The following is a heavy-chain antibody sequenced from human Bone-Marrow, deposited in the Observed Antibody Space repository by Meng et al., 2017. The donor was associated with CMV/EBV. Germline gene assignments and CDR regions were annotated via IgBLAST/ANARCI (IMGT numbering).Heavy chain of an antibody. V-gene: IGHV3-23*03. CDR1: GFTFSNYA. CDR2: IYSGGSRT. Sequence: GESLKISCAASGFTFSNYAMSWVRQAPGKGLEWVSIIYSGGSRTYYADSVKGRFTISRDNLKNTLYLQMNSLRAEDTAVYYCAKDSRSDFWSGYLFDDWGQGTRVTGYS. J-gene: IGHJ4*02. D-gene: IGHD3-3*01. CDR3: AKDSRSDFWSGYLFDD.